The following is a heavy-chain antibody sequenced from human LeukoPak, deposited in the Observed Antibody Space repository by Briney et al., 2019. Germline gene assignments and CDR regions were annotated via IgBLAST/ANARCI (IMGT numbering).Heavy chain of an antibody. CDR3: ARDGYGSGSYGWFDP. J-gene: IGHJ5*02. V-gene: IGHV4-59*01. CDR2: IYSGST. Sequence: SETLSLTCSVSGASITSSYWSWIRQTPGKGLEWIGNIYSGSTNYNPSIESRVTVSLDTSKNQNSLRLTSVTAADTALYYCARDGYGSGSYGWFDPWGQGTLVTVSS. D-gene: IGHD3-10*01. CDR1: GASITSSY.